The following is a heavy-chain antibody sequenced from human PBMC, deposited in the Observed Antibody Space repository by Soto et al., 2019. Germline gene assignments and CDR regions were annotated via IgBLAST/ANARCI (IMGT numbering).Heavy chain of an antibody. CDR2: ISGSGGST. Sequence: EVQLLESGGGLVKPGGSRRLSCAAPGFTFSSYAMNWVRQAPGKGLERVAVISGSGGSTYYADSVKGRFTISRDNSKNTLYLQMNSRRGEDAAVYYCARRSSGWYFDYWGQGTLVTVSS. CDR3: ARRSSGWYFDY. J-gene: IGHJ4*02. D-gene: IGHD6-19*01. CDR1: GFTFSSYA. V-gene: IGHV3-23*01.